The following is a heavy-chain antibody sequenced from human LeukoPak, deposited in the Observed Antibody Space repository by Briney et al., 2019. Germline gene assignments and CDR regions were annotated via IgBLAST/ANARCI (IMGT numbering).Heavy chain of an antibody. Sequence: ASVKVSCKASGGTFSSYAISWVRQAPGQGLEWMGGIIPIFGTANYAQKFQGRVTITADESTSTAYMELSSLRSEDTAVYYCARDLGGVYGSETVATRYYHYYYMDVWGKGTTVTISS. CDR1: GGTFSSYA. D-gene: IGHD3-10*01. V-gene: IGHV1-69*01. J-gene: IGHJ6*03. CDR2: IIPIFGTA. CDR3: ARDLGGVYGSETVATRYYHYYYMDV.